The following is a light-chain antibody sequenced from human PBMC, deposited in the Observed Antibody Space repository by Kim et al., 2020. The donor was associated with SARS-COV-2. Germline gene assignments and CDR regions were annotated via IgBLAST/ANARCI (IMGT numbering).Light chain of an antibody. J-gene: IGKJ4*01. CDR3: QQLNSYPLT. CDR2: GVS. V-gene: IGKV1-9*01. Sequence: ASLGDRVTITCRASQVINNYLAWFQQKPGKAPKLLLYGVSTLHSGVPLRFSGSGSGTDFTLTISSLQPEDFATYYCQQLNSYPLTFGGGTKVDIK. CDR1: QVINNY.